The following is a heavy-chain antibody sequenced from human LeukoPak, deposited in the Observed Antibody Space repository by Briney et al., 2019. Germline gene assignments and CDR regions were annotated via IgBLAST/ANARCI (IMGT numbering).Heavy chain of an antibody. CDR2: IRRDGDVI. CDR1: GFTFSSFG. V-gene: IGHV3-30*02. CDR3: ARTTWQGNVWFDP. D-gene: IGHD1-14*01. J-gene: IGHJ5*02. Sequence: GGSLRLSCEASGFTFSSFGMHWVRQAPGKGLEWVAFIRRDGDVIYYADSVKGRFTISRDNSRNMVYLQLNSLRPEDTAVYYCARTTWQGNVWFDPWGQGTLVTVSS.